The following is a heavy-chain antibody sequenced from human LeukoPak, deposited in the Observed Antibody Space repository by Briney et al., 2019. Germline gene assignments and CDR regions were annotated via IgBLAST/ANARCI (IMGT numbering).Heavy chain of an antibody. J-gene: IGHJ4*02. CDR2: ISAYNGDT. Sequence: GASVKVSCKAFGYTFTNFGITWVRQAPGQGLEWMGWISAYNGDTKYGQNFQGRVTMTTDTSTTTAYMDLRSLSSDDTAVYYCGRVDMATTKDDWGQGTLVTVSS. V-gene: IGHV1-18*01. CDR3: GRVDMATTKDD. CDR1: GYTFTNFG. D-gene: IGHD5-24*01.